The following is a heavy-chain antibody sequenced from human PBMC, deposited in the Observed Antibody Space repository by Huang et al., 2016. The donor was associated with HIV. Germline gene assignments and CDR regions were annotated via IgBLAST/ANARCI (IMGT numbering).Heavy chain of an antibody. V-gene: IGHV3-30-3*01. CDR1: GFPFSSYA. J-gene: IGHJ5*02. Sequence: QVQLVESGGGVVQPGWSLRLSCAASGFPFSSYAMHWIRQAPGKGLEWVAIISYAENHKYHADSVKGRFTISRDNSKNTLYLHMNSLRIEDTAIYYCARDPGSRWQQLARNWLDPWGQGTLVTVSS. CDR3: ARDPGSRWQQLARNWLDP. D-gene: IGHD6-13*01. CDR2: ISYAENHK.